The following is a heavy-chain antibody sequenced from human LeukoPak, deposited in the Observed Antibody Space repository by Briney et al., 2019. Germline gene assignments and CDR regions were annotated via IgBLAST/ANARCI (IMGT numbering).Heavy chain of an antibody. Sequence: SETLSLTCTVSGGSISSYYWSWIRQPPGKGLAWIGYIHYSGSTNYNPSLKSRVIISVDTSKNHFSLKLRSVTAADTAVYYCARVNEYSSSSVDYWGQGTLVTVSS. CDR3: ARVNEYSSSSVDY. J-gene: IGHJ4*02. V-gene: IGHV4-59*01. CDR2: IHYSGST. CDR1: GGSISSYY. D-gene: IGHD6-6*01.